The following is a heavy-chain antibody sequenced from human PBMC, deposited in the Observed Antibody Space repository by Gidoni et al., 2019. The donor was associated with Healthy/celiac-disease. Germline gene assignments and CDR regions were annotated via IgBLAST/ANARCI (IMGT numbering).Heavy chain of an antibody. CDR2: IWYDGSNK. V-gene: IGHV3-33*01. CDR1: GFPFSSYG. CDR3: ARDTATDWYFDL. Sequence: QVQLVESGGGVVQPGRSLRLSCAASGFPFSSYGMHWVRQAPGKGLEWVAVIWYDGSNKYYADSVKGRFTISRDNSKNTLYLQMNSLRAEDTAVYYCARDTATDWYFDLWGRGTLVTVSS. J-gene: IGHJ2*01. D-gene: IGHD5-18*01.